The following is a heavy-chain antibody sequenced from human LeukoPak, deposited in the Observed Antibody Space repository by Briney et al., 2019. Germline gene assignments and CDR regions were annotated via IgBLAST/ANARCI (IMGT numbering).Heavy chain of an antibody. CDR3: ARHVSGSYWFDT. J-gene: IGHJ5*02. Sequence: GESLKISCQVSGYSFPIYWIAWVRQMPGKGLEWMGIIYPSDSDTKYSKSFQGQVTISVDKSLRTAYLQWNSLKASDTAIYYCARHVSGSYWFDTWGQGTLVTVSS. V-gene: IGHV5-51*01. CDR1: GYSFPIYW. CDR2: IYPSDSDT. D-gene: IGHD1-26*01.